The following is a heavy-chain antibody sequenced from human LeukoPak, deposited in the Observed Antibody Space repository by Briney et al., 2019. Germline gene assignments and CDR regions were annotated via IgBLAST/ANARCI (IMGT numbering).Heavy chain of an antibody. J-gene: IGHJ3*02. V-gene: IGHV4-59*01. Sequence: SETLSLTCIVSGGSLTSYYWSWIRQPPGKGREGMGYIYYIGSTNYNPSIKSRVTISVATSKNQFSLKLSSVTVADTALYYCVRAMQQLDAFDIWGKGTMVTASS. D-gene: IGHD6-13*01. CDR3: VRAMQQLDAFDI. CDR2: IYYIGST. CDR1: GGSLTSYY.